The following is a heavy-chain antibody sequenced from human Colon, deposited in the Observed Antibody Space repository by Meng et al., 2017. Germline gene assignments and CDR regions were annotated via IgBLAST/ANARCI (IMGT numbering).Heavy chain of an antibody. D-gene: IGHD3-16*01. CDR1: GFSFSNYW. J-gene: IGHJ4*02. Sequence: GGSLRLSCAASGFSFSNYWMSWVRQAPGKGLEWVANIQDDRSAKYYVDSVKGRFTISRDNAYNSLYLQMNSLRAEDTAVYYCARADVLYDYVWGSAGDYWGQGALVTVSS. CDR3: ARADVLYDYVWGSAGDY. CDR2: IQDDRSAK. V-gene: IGHV3-7*01.